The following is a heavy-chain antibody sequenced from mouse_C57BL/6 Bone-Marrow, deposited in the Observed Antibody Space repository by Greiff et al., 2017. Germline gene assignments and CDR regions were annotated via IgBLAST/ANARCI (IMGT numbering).Heavy chain of an antibody. V-gene: IGHV1-61*01. CDR1: GYTFTSYW. D-gene: IGHD2-4*01. Sequence: GYTFTSYWMDWVKQRPGQGLEWIGNIYPSDSETHYNQKFKDKATLTEDKSSSTAYMQLSSLTAEDSAVYYCARKEDYDYAWFAYWGQGTLVTVSA. CDR2: IYPSDSET. J-gene: IGHJ3*01. CDR3: ARKEDYDYAWFAY.